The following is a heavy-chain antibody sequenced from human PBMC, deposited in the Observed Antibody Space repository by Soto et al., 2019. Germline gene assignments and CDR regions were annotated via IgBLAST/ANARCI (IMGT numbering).Heavy chain of an antibody. J-gene: IGHJ4*02. V-gene: IGHV3-30*18. CDR3: AKSHSSSWYLTVDY. CDR1: GFTISSYG. CDR2: ISYDGSNK. D-gene: IGHD6-13*01. Sequence: GGSLRLSCAASGFTISSYGMHWVRQAPGKGLEWVAVISYDGSNKYYADSVKGRFTISRDNSKNTLYLQMNSLRAEDTAVYYCAKSHSSSWYLTVDYWGQGTLVTVSS.